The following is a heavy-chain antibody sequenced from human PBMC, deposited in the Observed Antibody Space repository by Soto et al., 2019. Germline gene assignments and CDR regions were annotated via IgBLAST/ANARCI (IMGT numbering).Heavy chain of an antibody. CDR3: AREGVVVVAASLYYYYGMDV. CDR2: IYSGGST. D-gene: IGHD2-15*01. CDR1: GFTVSSNY. Sequence: GGSLRLSCAASGFTVSSNYMSWVRQAPGKGLEWVSVIYSGGSTYYADSVKGRFTISRDNSKNTLYLQMNSLRAEDTAVYYCAREGVVVVAASLYYYYGMDVWGQGTTVTVSS. V-gene: IGHV3-53*01. J-gene: IGHJ6*02.